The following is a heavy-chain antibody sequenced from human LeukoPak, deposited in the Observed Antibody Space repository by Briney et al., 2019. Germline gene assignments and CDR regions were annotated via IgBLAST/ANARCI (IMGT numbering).Heavy chain of an antibody. J-gene: IGHJ4*02. CDR2: ISWNSGSI. V-gene: IGHV3-9*03. CDR3: AKDIGGYYGSGSYFDY. CDR1: GFTFDDYA. D-gene: IGHD3-10*01. Sequence: GGSLRLSCAASGFTFDDYAMHWVRQAPGKGLEWVSGISWNSGSIGYADSVKGRFTISRDNAKNSLYLQMNSQRAEDMALYYCAKDIGGYYGSGSYFDYWGQGTLVTVSS.